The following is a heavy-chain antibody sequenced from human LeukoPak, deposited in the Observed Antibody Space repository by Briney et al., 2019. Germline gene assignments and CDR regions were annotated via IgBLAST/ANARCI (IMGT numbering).Heavy chain of an antibody. D-gene: IGHD3-10*01. V-gene: IGHV3-23*01. CDR1: GFTFSGHG. CDR2: ISGSGDTT. J-gene: IGHJ4*02. Sequence: PGGSLRLSCAVSGFTFSGHGMRWVRQAPGKGLEWVSAISGSGDTTYYADSVKGRFTISRDNSKNTLFLQMNTLRAEDTALYFCAKARGFAEFDYWGQGTLVTVSS. CDR3: AKARGFAEFDY.